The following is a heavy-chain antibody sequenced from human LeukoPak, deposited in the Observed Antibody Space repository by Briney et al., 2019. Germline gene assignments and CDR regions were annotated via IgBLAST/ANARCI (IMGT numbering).Heavy chain of an antibody. CDR1: GSTFSSYA. Sequence: WASVKVSCKASGSTFSSYAISWVRQAPGQGLEWMGGIIPIFGTANYAQKFQGRVTITADESTSTAYMELSSLRSEDTAVYYCASQNPAAVAFDIWGQGTMVTVSS. CDR2: IIPIFGTA. V-gene: IGHV1-69*01. D-gene: IGHD2-15*01. CDR3: ASQNPAAVAFDI. J-gene: IGHJ3*02.